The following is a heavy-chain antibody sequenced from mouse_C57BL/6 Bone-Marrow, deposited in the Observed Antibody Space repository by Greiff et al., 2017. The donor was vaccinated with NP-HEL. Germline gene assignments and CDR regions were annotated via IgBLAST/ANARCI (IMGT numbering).Heavy chain of an antibody. CDR1: GYTFTSYW. J-gene: IGHJ2*01. D-gene: IGHD2-3*01. CDR2: IHPSDSDT. V-gene: IGHV1-74*01. CDR3: EIGRWLLPFFDY. Sequence: QVHVKQPGAELVKPGASVKVSCKASGYTFTSYWMHWVKQRPGQGLEWIGRIHPSDSDTNYNQKFKGKATLTVDKSSSTAYMQLSSLTSEDSAVYYCEIGRWLLPFFDYWGQGTTLTVSS.